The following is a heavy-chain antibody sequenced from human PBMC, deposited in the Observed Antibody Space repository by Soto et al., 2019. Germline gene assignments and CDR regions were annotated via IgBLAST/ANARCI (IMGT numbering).Heavy chain of an antibody. CDR2: INAGNGNT. CDR3: AVNYDYDAFDI. D-gene: IGHD1-7*01. Sequence: ASVKVSCKASGYTFTSYAMHWVRQAPRQRLGWMGWINAGNGNTKYSQKFQGRVTITRDTSASTAYMELSSLRSEDTAVYYCAVNYDYDAFDIWGQGTMVTVSS. J-gene: IGHJ3*02. CDR1: GYTFTSYA. V-gene: IGHV1-3*01.